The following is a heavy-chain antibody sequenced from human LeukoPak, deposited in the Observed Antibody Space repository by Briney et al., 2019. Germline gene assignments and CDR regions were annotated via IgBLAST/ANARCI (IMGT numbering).Heavy chain of an antibody. CDR3: ARMRDNWGLHDAFDI. CDR1: GGSISSYY. Sequence: PSETLSLTCTVSGGSISSYYWSWIRQPPGKGLEWIGYIYYSGSTNYNPSLKSRVTISVDTSKNQFSLKLSSVTAADTAVYYCARMRDNWGLHDAFDIWGQGTMVTVSS. J-gene: IGHJ3*02. CDR2: IYYSGST. V-gene: IGHV4-59*01. D-gene: IGHD7-27*01.